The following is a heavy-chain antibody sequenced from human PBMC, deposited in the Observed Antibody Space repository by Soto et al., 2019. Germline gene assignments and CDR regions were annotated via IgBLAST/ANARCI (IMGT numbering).Heavy chain of an antibody. J-gene: IGHJ6*02. Sequence: EVQLVESGGGLVKPGGSLRLSCAASGFTFSSYSMTWVRQAPGKGLEWVLSISSSSSYIYYADSVKGRFTISRDNAKNSLYLQMNSLRAEDTAVYYCARDLGGYSGYDYIYYYGRDVWGQGATVTVSS. CDR1: GFTFSSYS. D-gene: IGHD5-12*01. V-gene: IGHV3-21*01. CDR3: ARDLGGYSGYDYIYYYGRDV. CDR2: ISSSSSYI.